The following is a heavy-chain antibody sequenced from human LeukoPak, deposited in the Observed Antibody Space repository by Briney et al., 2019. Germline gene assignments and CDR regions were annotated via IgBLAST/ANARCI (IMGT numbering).Heavy chain of an antibody. CDR2: VYYTGYS. CDR3: ARQGAITARRTHYYAMDV. V-gene: IGHV4-39*01. J-gene: IGHJ6*02. CDR1: GGLISSSANFY. D-gene: IGHD1-20*01. Sequence: SETLSLTCSVSGGLISSSANFYWGWIRQVPGKGLEWIGSVYYTGYSYDNPSLKSRVTVSVDTSRNQFSLKLNSVTATDTAIYYCARQGAITARRTHYYAMDVWGPGTTVTVS.